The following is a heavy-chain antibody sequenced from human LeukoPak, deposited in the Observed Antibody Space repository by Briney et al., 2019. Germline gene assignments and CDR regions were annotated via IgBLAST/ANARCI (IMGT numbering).Heavy chain of an antibody. J-gene: IGHJ4*02. CDR3: ARAVGMVRGVIDY. Sequence: SETLSLTCTVSGGSISSGSSYWSWVRLPAGKGLEWIGRIYTSGSTNYNPSLKSRVTISPDTSKNQFSLKLSSVTAADTAVYYCARAVGMVRGVIDYWGLGTLVTVSS. CDR2: IYTSGST. D-gene: IGHD3-10*01. CDR1: GGSISSGSSY. V-gene: IGHV4-61*02.